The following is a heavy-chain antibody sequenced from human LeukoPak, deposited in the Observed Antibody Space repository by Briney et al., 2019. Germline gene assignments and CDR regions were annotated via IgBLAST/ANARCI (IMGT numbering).Heavy chain of an antibody. Sequence: SETLSLTCTVSGDSVSNTDFYWGWIRQPPGKGLQWIGNIYYSGSTYYNPSLNSRVTMSVDTSKNQFSLKMTSVTAADTAVYYCARLTKGRYFDYIFDYWGQGTLFTVSS. D-gene: IGHD3-9*01. CDR1: GDSVSNTDFY. CDR3: ARLTKGRYFDYIFDY. V-gene: IGHV4-39*01. J-gene: IGHJ4*02. CDR2: IYYSGST.